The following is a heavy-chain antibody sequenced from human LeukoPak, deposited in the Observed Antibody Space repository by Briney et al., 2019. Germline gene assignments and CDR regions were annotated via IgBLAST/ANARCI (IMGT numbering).Heavy chain of an antibody. CDR3: AKDGKSPEWFGELPSDFDY. J-gene: IGHJ4*02. D-gene: IGHD3-10*01. V-gene: IGHV3-48*03. Sequence: PGGSLRLSCAASGFTFSSYEMNWVRQAPGKGLEWVSYISSSGSTTYYADSVKGRFTISRDNSKNTLYLQMNSLRAEDTAVYYCAKDGKSPEWFGELPSDFDYWGQGTLVTVSS. CDR1: GFTFSSYE. CDR2: ISSSGSTT.